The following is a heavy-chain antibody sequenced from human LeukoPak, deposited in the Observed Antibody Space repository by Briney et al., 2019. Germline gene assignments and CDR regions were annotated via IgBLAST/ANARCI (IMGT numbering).Heavy chain of an antibody. CDR1: GGTFSSYA. J-gene: IGHJ4*02. V-gene: IGHV1-69*04. Sequence: SVKVSCKASGGTFSSYAISWVRQAPGQGLEWMGRIIPILGIANYAQKFQGRVTITADKSTSTAYMELSSLRSEDTAVYYCARGGGQWLVQGTFDYWGQGTLVTVSS. D-gene: IGHD6-19*01. CDR2: IIPILGIA. CDR3: ARGGGQWLVQGTFDY.